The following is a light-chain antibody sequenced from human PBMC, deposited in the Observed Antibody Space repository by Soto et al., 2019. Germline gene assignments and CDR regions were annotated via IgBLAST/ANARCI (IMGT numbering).Light chain of an antibody. Sequence: DIQMTQSPRFLSAYVGDRVTITCRASQILRNYLTWYQQKPGKGPTVLIYAASALQRRVPSRFSGSTTGTDFTLPITGLPPEDSANYYCQKTLSVPRTFGLGTQVEIK. CDR3: QKTLSVPRT. V-gene: IGKV1-39*01. CDR2: AAS. J-gene: IGKJ1*01. CDR1: QILRNY.